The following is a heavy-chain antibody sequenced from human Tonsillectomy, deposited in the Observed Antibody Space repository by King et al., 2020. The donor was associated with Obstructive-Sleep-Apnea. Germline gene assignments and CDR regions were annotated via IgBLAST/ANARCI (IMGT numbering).Heavy chain of an antibody. Sequence: VQLVESGGGLVQPGGSLRLSCAASGFTFSGYAVSWVRQAPGKGLEWVSAISDSGGSTYYADSVKGRFTISRDNSKNTLYLQMNSLRAEDTAVYYCAKDGGRFLEWAPYGYFDLWGRGTLVTVSS. V-gene: IGHV3-23*04. CDR3: AKDGGRFLEWAPYGYFDL. J-gene: IGHJ2*01. CDR2: ISDSGGST. D-gene: IGHD3-3*01. CDR1: GFTFSGYA.